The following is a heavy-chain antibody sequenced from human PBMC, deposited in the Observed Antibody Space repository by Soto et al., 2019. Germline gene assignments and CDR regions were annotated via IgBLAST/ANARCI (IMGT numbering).Heavy chain of an antibody. CDR2: INHSGST. CDR3: ARGLADYIWGSYRAYYHYMDV. CDR1: GGSFSGYY. D-gene: IGHD3-16*02. V-gene: IGHV4-34*01. J-gene: IGHJ6*03. Sequence: SETLSLTCAVYGGSFSGYYWSWIRQPPGKGLEWIGEINHSGSTNYNPSLKSRVTISVDTSKNQFSLKLSSVTAADTAVYYCARGLADYIWGSYRAYYHYMDVWGKGTTVTVSS.